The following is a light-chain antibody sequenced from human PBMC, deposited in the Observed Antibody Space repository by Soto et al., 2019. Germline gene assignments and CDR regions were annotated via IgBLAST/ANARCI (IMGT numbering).Light chain of an antibody. CDR2: DAS. CDR1: QSVSSY. V-gene: IGKV3-11*01. J-gene: IGKJ1*01. Sequence: EIVLTQSPATLSLSPGERATLSCRASQSVSSYLAWYQQKPGQAPRLLIYDASNRATGIPARFSGSGSGTDVTLTISSLEPEDFAVYYCQQRSNWPPRPAFGQGTKVEIK. CDR3: QQRSNWPPRPA.